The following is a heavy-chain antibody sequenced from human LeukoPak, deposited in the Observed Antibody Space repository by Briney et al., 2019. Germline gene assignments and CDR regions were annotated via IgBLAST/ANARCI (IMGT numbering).Heavy chain of an antibody. Sequence: SETLSLTCSVSNASIISSSYYWGWIRQPPGKGLEWIGSIYYRGRTYYNPSLKIRVTISVDTSKNQFSLKLSSVTAADTAVYYCARGRYSSSNAFDYWGQGTLVTVSS. CDR1: NASIISSSYY. CDR3: ARGRYSSSNAFDY. D-gene: IGHD6-6*01. J-gene: IGHJ4*02. CDR2: IYYRGRT. V-gene: IGHV4-39*07.